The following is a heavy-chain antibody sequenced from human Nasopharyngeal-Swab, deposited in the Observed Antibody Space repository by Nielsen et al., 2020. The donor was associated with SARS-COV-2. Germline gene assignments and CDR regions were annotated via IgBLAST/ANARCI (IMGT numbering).Heavy chain of an antibody. CDR1: GYIFTSYW. V-gene: IGHV5-51*01. CDR2: IYPADSDS. CDR3: VRRAFSAGYFYFDY. D-gene: IGHD6-25*01. J-gene: IGHJ4*02. Sequence: GGSLRLSCKGSGYIFTSYWIGWVRQMPGKGLEWMGIIYPADSDSRYSLSFQGQVSISVDKSISTAYLQWNTLKASDTAIYYCVRRAFSAGYFYFDYWGPGTLVTVSS.